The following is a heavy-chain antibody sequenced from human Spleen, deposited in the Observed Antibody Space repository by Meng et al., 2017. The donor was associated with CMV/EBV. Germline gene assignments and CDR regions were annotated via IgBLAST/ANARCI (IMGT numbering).Heavy chain of an antibody. Sequence: LSLTCAASGFTFSSYAMQWVRQAPGKGLEWVAVISYDGSNKYYADSVKGRFTISRDNSKNTLYLQMNSLRAEDTAVYYCARLTTMVAFDIWGQGTMVTVSS. CDR3: ARLTTMVAFDI. CDR1: GFTFSSYA. D-gene: IGHD3-10*01. V-gene: IGHV3-30*04. CDR2: ISYDGSNK. J-gene: IGHJ3*02.